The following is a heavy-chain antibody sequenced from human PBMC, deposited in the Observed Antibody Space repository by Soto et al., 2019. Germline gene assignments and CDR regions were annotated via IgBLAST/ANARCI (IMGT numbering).Heavy chain of an antibody. CDR2: IRSKAYGGTT. Sequence: GGSLRLSCTASGFTFGDYAMSWVRQAPGKGLEWVGFIRSKAYGGTTEYAASVKGRFTISRDDSKSIAYLQMNSLKAEDTAVYYCTRDSNFWSGYYYHWGQGTLVTVSS. D-gene: IGHD3-3*01. V-gene: IGHV3-49*04. CDR1: GFTFGDYA. J-gene: IGHJ5*02. CDR3: TRDSNFWSGYYYH.